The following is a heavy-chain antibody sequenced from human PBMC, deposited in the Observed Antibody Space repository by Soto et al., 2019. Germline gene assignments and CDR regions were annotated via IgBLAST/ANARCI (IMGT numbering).Heavy chain of an antibody. CDR1: RFTFSSYT. J-gene: IGHJ6*02. V-gene: IGHV3-23*01. CDR2: ISARGGST. D-gene: IGHD2-2*01. CDR3: ARDPPNDKTQLDYVMDV. Sequence: PGGSLRLSCATSRFTFSSYTMNWVRQAPGKGLEWVSLISARGGSTYYADSVKGRFTISRDNSKNTLYLQMNSLRAEDTGVYYCARDPPNDKTQLDYVMDVWGQGTAVTVSS.